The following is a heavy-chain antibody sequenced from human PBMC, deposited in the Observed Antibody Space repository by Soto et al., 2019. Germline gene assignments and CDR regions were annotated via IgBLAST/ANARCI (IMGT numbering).Heavy chain of an antibody. Sequence: PGGSLRLSCAASGFTFSNAWINWVRQAPGKGLEWVGRIKSRTDGGTTDFAAPVKGRFTISRDNSKNTLYLQMNSLRAEDTAVYYCAKDLMLEDFWPLSSYYYYGMDVWGQGTTVTVSS. J-gene: IGHJ6*02. V-gene: IGHV3-15*07. D-gene: IGHD3-3*01. CDR1: GFTFSNAW. CDR3: AKDLMLEDFWPLSSYYYYGMDV. CDR2: IKSRTDGGTT.